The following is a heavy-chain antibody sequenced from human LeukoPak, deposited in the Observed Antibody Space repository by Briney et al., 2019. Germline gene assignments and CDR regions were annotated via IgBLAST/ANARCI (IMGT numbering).Heavy chain of an antibody. J-gene: IGHJ4*02. CDR3: AKARGWIQEFDY. Sequence: ETLSLTCAVYGGSFSGYYWSWVRQAPGKGLEWVSLIRGSGGSTYYADSVKGRFTISRDNSENTLSLQMNSLRAEDTAVYYCAKARGWIQEFDYWGQGTLVTVSS. CDR2: IRGSGGST. CDR1: GGSFSGYY. D-gene: IGHD5-18*01. V-gene: IGHV3-23*01.